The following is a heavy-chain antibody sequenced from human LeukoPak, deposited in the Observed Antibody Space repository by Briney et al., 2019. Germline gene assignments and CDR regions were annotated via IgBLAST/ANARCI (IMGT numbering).Heavy chain of an antibody. D-gene: IGHD2-8*02. CDR3: AKDGSWSCTD. CDR2: IAHHGSNK. Sequence: GGSLRLSCAASGFTFSSYAMHWVRQAPGKGLEWVAYIAHHGSNKYYADSVKRRFTISRDNSKRTVYLQMNSLSADDTAVYYCAKDGSWSCTDWGQGALVTVSS. J-gene: IGHJ4*02. V-gene: IGHV3-30*02. CDR1: GFTFSSYA.